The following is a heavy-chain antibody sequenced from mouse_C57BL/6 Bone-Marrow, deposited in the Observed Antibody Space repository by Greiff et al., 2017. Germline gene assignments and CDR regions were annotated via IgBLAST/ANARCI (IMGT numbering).Heavy chain of an antibody. CDR1: GFSLTSYG. J-gene: IGHJ2*01. CDR2: IWTGGST. D-gene: IGHD2-3*01. V-gene: IGHV2-5*01. CDR3: ASWGIYDGYYFDY. Sequence: QVQLQQSGPGLVQPSQSLSITCTVSGFSLTSYGVHWVRQSPGKGLEWLGVIWTGGSTDYNAAFLSRLSITKDNSKSQVFFKMNSLQADDTAIYYDASWGIYDGYYFDYWGQGTTLTVSS.